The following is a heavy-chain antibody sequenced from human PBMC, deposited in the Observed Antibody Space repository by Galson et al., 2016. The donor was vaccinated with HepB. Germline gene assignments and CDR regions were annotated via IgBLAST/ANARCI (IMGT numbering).Heavy chain of an antibody. V-gene: IGHV4-39*01. CDR3: ATHAGDMFH. Sequence: SETLSLTCTVSGGSITRGNYYWVWIRQPPGKGLEWIATLFYSGSTYYNPSLKSRVTISADTSKSHFSLKLSSVTAADTAVYYCATHAGDMFHWGQGIQVTVSS. J-gene: IGHJ4*02. CDR2: LFYSGST. CDR1: GGSITRGNYY. D-gene: IGHD3-10*02.